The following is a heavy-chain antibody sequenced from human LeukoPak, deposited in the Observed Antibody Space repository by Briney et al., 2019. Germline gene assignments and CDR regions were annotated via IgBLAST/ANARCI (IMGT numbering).Heavy chain of an antibody. J-gene: IGHJ4*02. CDR2: IRYDGSNK. CDR1: GFTFSSYG. D-gene: IGHD3-10*01. V-gene: IGHV3-30*02. CDR3: AKTDGSGSYYPFDY. Sequence: GGSLRLSCAASGFTFSSYGMHWVRQAPGKGLEWVAFIRYDGSNKYYADSVKGRFSISRDNSKNTLYLQMNSLRAEDTAVYYCAKTDGSGSYYPFDYWGQGTLVTVSS.